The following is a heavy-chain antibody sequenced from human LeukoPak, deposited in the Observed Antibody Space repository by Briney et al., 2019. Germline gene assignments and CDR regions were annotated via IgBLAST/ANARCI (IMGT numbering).Heavy chain of an antibody. V-gene: IGHV3-23*01. Sequence: PGGTLRLSCAASGFTFSSYAMSWVRQAPGKGLEWVSAISGSGGSTYYADSVKGRFTISRDNAKNSLYLQMNSLRAEDTAVYYCARDFSSGSFYWGQGTLVTVSS. D-gene: IGHD6-19*01. J-gene: IGHJ4*02. CDR2: ISGSGGST. CDR3: ARDFSSGSFY. CDR1: GFTFSSYA.